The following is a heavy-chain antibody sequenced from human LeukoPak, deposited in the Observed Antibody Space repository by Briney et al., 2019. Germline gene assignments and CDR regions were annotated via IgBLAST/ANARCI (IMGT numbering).Heavy chain of an antibody. CDR2: IYPGDSDT. J-gene: IGHJ5*02. D-gene: IGHD3-10*01. V-gene: IGHV5-51*01. Sequence: GESLKISCKGSGYSFTSYWIGWVRQMPGKGLEWMGIIYPGDSDTRYSPSFQGQVTISADKSISTAYLQWSSLKASDTAMYSCARRSITMVRGAKYNWFDPWGQGTLVTVSS. CDR1: GYSFTSYW. CDR3: ARRSITMVRGAKYNWFDP.